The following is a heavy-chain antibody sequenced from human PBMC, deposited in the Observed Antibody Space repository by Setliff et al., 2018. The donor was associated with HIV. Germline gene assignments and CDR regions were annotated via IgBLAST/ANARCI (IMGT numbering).Heavy chain of an antibody. Sequence: SETLSLTCSVSSGSISDYFWSWIRQPPGKGLEWIGYIYYTGSTKYHPSLNSRVTMLIDMSKNQLSLKLSSVTAADTAVYFCARGPIRYSSGVRWFLGVESWYSGIDYWGQGTRVTVSS. CDR1: SGSISDYF. J-gene: IGHJ4*02. V-gene: IGHV4-59*12. CDR2: IYYTGST. D-gene: IGHD2-15*01. CDR3: ARGPIRYSSGVRWFLGVESWYSGIDY.